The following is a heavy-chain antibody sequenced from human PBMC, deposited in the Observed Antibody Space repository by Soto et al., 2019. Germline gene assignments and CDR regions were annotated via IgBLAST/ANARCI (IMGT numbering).Heavy chain of an antibody. Sequence: EVQLVESGGDLVQPGGSLRLSCAASGFTVSSKYMSWVRQAPGKGLEWVSLIQSGGSTYYAGSVKGRFTISRDYSENTLFLQMNSLRVEDTAVYYCKRDDVHCNGGRCYGVSMDVWGKGTTVTVSA. J-gene: IGHJ6*04. D-gene: IGHD2-15*01. CDR2: IQSGGST. CDR3: KRDDVHCNGGRCYGVSMDV. V-gene: IGHV3-66*01. CDR1: GFTVSSKY.